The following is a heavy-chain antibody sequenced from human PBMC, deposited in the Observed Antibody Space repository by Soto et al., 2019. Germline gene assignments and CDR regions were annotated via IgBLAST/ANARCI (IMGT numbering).Heavy chain of an antibody. CDR3: ARICPMEWQQLG. CDR2: IIPILGIA. V-gene: IGHV1-69*02. D-gene: IGHD6-13*01. Sequence: QVQLVQSGAEVKKPGSSVKVSCKASGGTFSSYTISWVRQAPGQGLEWMGRIIPILGIANYAQKFQGRVTITADKSTSTAYMELSSLRSEDTAVYYCARICPMEWQQLGWGQGTLVTVSS. CDR1: GGTFSSYT. J-gene: IGHJ4*02.